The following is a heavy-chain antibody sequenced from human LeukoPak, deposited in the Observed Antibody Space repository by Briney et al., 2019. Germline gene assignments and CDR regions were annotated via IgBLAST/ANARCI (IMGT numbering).Heavy chain of an antibody. D-gene: IGHD2-15*01. CDR1: RFTFSNYW. V-gene: IGHV3-7*04. Sequence: GGSLRLSCAASRFTFSNYWMSWVRQAPGKGLEWVAHINQDGSEKYYVDSVKGRFTISRDNAKNSLYLQMNSLRAEDTAVYYCGGDGGGDIVVAFAFDIWGQGTMVTVSS. J-gene: IGHJ3*02. CDR3: GGDGGGDIVVAFAFDI. CDR2: INQDGSEK.